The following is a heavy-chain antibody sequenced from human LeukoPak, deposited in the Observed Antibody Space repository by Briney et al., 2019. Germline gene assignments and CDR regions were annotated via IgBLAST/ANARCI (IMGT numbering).Heavy chain of an antibody. Sequence: GGSLRLSCAASGFTFSSYGMHWVRQAPGRGLEWVAFIRYDGSNKYYADSVKGRFTISRDNSKNTLYLQMNSLRAEDTAVYYCAKDLYPRGWLQSRNRGNSDWGQGTLVTVSS. J-gene: IGHJ4*02. CDR3: AKDLYPRGWLQSRNRGNSD. D-gene: IGHD5-24*01. V-gene: IGHV3-30*02. CDR1: GFTFSSYG. CDR2: IRYDGSNK.